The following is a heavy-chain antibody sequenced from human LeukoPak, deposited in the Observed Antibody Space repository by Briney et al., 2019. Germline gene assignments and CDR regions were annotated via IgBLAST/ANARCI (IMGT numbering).Heavy chain of an antibody. V-gene: IGHV5-51*01. J-gene: IGHJ5*02. CDR1: GDSFTSYW. CDR2: IYPGDSDT. D-gene: IGHD6-19*01. CDR3: ARTDSWYSSGWYWFDP. Sequence: GESLKISCKGSGDSFTSYWIGWVRQMPGKGLEWMGIIYPGDSDTRYSPSFQGQVTISADKSISTAYLQWSSLKASDTAMYYCARTDSWYSSGWYWFDPWGQGTLVTVSS.